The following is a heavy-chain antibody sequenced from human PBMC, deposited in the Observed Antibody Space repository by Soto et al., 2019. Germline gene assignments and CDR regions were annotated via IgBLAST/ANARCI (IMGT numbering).Heavy chain of an antibody. V-gene: IGHV1-18*01. CDR2: ISAYNGNT. CDR1: GYTFTSNG. D-gene: IGHD2-15*01. Sequence: ASVKVSCKASGYTFTSNGIRWVRQAPRQGLEWMGWISAYNGNTNYAQKLQGRVTMTTDTSTSTAYMELRSLRSDDTAVYYCARGYCSGGSCYDAFDIWGQGTMVTVS. CDR3: ARGYCSGGSCYDAFDI. J-gene: IGHJ3*02.